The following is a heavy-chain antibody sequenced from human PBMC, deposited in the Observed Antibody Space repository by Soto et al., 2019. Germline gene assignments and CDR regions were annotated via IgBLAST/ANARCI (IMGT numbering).Heavy chain of an antibody. CDR2: IIPMFGTT. V-gene: IGHV1-69*01. D-gene: IGHD1-26*01. Sequence: QVQLVQSGAEVKKPGSSVRVSCQSSGGTFRTSSISWVRQAPGQGLEWMGGIIPMFGTTTYAPEFQGRLTISADESTRSAYMELSSLRSDDTAFYYCATENLEDTDLGAYCFDYWGQGPLVTVSS. CDR3: ATENLEDTDLGAYCFDY. CDR1: GGTFRTSS. J-gene: IGHJ4*02.